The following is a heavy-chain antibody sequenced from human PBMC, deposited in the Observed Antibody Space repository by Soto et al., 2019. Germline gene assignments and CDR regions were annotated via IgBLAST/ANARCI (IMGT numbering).Heavy chain of an antibody. V-gene: IGHV4-59*01. J-gene: IGHJ4*02. CDR2: IFHSGIT. D-gene: IGHD1-1*01. CDR1: GGSFSNDY. Sequence: SETLSLTCSISGGSFSNDYWTWIRQSPGKGLEWIGYIFHSGITDYNPSVKSRVTISIDKSRNLFSLTLTSVTAADTAVYYCARHRNWKVDYWGQGTLVTVSS. CDR3: ARHRNWKVDY.